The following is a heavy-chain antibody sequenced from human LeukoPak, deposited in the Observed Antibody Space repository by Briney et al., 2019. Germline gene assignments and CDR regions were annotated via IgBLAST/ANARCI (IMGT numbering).Heavy chain of an antibody. Sequence: GGSLRLSCAASGFTFSSYAMTWVCQAPGKGLGWVSVISGSGGSTYYADSVKGRFTISRDNSKNTLYLQINSLRVEDTAVYYCVKYASQIRTTGFDPWGQGTLVTVSS. J-gene: IGHJ5*02. CDR3: VKYASQIRTTGFDP. CDR2: ISGSGGST. D-gene: IGHD2-2*01. V-gene: IGHV3-23*01. CDR1: GFTFSSYA.